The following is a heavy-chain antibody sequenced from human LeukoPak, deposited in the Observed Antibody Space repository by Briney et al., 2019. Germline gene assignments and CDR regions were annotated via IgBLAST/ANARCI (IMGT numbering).Heavy chain of an antibody. Sequence: GASVKVSCKASGYTFTVYYMHWVRQAPGQGLERMGWINPNSGGTNYAQKFQGRVTMTRDTSISTAYMELSRLRSDDTAVYYCARVAPLRLGELSFLRFWDYWGQGTLVTVSS. V-gene: IGHV1-2*02. D-gene: IGHD3-16*02. CDR3: ARVAPLRLGELSFLRFWDY. CDR1: GYTFTVYY. CDR2: INPNSGGT. J-gene: IGHJ4*02.